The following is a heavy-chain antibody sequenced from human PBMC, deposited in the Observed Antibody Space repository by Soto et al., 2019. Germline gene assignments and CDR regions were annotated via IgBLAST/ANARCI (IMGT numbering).Heavy chain of an antibody. CDR1: GGSISSTDYY. CDR3: ARLDDFWSGYNLGGVAM. Sequence: QLQLQESGPGLVKPSETLSLTCTVSGGSISSTDYYWAWIRQPPGKRLEWIGSIYYSGGTYYNPSLKSRVTISVDTSNNQFSLRLSSVTAADTAVYYCARLDDFWSGYNLGGVAMWGQGTLVTVSS. V-gene: IGHV4-39*01. J-gene: IGHJ4*02. CDR2: IYYSGGT. D-gene: IGHD3-3*01.